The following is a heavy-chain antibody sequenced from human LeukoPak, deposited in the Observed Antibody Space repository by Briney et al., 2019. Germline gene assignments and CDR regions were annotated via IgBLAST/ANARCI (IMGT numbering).Heavy chain of an antibody. CDR2: ISSSGSTI. J-gene: IGHJ3*02. CDR3: ARAPTLLLDAFDI. V-gene: IGHV3-48*03. Sequence: SGGSLRLSCAASGFTFSSYEMNWVRQAPGKGLEWVSYISSSGSTIYYADSVKGRFTISRDNAKNSLYLQMNSLRAEDTAVYFCARAPTLLLDAFDIWGQGTMVTVSS. D-gene: IGHD1-26*01. CDR1: GFTFSSYE.